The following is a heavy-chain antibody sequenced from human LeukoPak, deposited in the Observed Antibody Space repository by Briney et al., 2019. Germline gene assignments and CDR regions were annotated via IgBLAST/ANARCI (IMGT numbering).Heavy chain of an antibody. V-gene: IGHV3-23*01. CDR3: AKHWLPQCGASCLFDY. CDR2: ICRGADPT. J-gene: IGHJ4*02. Sequence: GGAVSLSCGGSVFTFSIHAMSGVPHARVEGVEGVSTICRGADPTYCGDTEKGLFTISGDSSKNTLYPKMNSLRAYDTSVYYCAKHWLPQCGASCLFDYWGEGSLVAVSS. CDR1: VFTFSIHA. D-gene: IGHD2-15*01.